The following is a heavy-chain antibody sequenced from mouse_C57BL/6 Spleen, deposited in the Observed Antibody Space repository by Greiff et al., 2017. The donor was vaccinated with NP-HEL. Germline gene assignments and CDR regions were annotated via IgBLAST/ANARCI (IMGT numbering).Heavy chain of an antibody. CDR2: INPNNGGT. J-gene: IGHJ4*01. V-gene: IGHV1-18*01. CDR3: AIGYYYAMDY. CDR1: GYKFTDYN. Sequence: VQLQQSGPELVKPGASVQIPCKASGYKFTDYNMDWVKQSHGKRLEWIGDINPNNGGTIYNQKFKGKATLTVDKSSTTAFMDLRSLTAEATAVYYNAIGYYYAMDYWGQGTSVTVSS. D-gene: IGHD2-2*01.